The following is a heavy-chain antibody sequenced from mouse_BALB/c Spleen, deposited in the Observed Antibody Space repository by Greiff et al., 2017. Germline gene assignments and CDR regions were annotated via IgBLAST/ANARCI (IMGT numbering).Heavy chain of an antibody. CDR2: IYPGDGDT. V-gene: IGHV1-82*01. D-gene: IGHD5-1-1*01. Sequence: QVQLQQSGPELVKPGASVKISCKASGYAFSSSWMNWVKQRPGQGLEWIGRIYPGDGDTNYNGKFKGKATLTADKSSSTAYMQLSSLTSVDSAVYFCARSPYHSHFDYWGQGTLVTVSA. J-gene: IGHJ3*01. CDR1: GYAFSSSW. CDR3: ARSPYHSHFDY.